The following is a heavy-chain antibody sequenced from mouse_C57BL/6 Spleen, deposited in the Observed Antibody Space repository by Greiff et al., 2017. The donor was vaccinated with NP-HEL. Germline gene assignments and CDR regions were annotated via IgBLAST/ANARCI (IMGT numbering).Heavy chain of an antibody. CDR3: APYYYGSSYDWYFDV. V-gene: IGHV1-64*01. D-gene: IGHD1-1*01. J-gene: IGHJ1*03. CDR2: IHPNSGST. CDR1: GYTFTSYW. Sequence: QVQLQQPGAELVKPGASVKLSCKASGYTFTSYWMHWVKQRPGQGLEWIGMIHPNSGSTNYNEKFKSKATLTVDKSSSTAYMQLSSLTSEDSAVYYCAPYYYGSSYDWYFDVWGTGTTVTVSS.